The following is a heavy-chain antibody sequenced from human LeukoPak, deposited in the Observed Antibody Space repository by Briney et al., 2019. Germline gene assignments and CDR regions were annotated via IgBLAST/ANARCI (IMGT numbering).Heavy chain of an antibody. CDR1: GFTFSSYS. Sequence: GGSLRLSCAVSGFTFSSYSMNWVRQAPGKGLEWVSYISSSSSTKYYADSVKGRFTISRDNAKNSLYLQMNSLRAEDTAVYYCARDYCSSTSCSVGYYYMDVWGKGTTVTVSS. D-gene: IGHD2-2*01. V-gene: IGHV3-48*01. J-gene: IGHJ6*03. CDR2: ISSSSSTK. CDR3: ARDYCSSTSCSVGYYYMDV.